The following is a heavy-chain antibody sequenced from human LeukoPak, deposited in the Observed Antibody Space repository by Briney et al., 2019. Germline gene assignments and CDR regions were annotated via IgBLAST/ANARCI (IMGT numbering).Heavy chain of an antibody. CDR1: GFTFSTYG. V-gene: IGHV3-48*01. CDR2: ISTSNTI. CDR3: ARDKGTSYLSSFDY. J-gene: IGHJ4*02. D-gene: IGHD6-6*01. Sequence: PGGSLRLSCAASGFTFSTYGMNWVRQAPGRGLEWVSYISTSNTIYYADPVKGRFTISRDNAKNSLSLQMDSLRAEDTAVYYCARDKGTSYLSSFDYWGQGTLVTVSS.